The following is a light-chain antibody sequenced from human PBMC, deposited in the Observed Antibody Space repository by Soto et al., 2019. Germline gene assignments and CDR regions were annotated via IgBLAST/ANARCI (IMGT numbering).Light chain of an antibody. V-gene: IGKV3-20*01. J-gene: IGKJ5*01. CDR1: QSVSSSY. Sequence: IVSTQSPGTGALVTGERAALSCRASQSVSSSYLAWYQQKPGQAPRLLIYGASSRATGIPDRFSGSGSGTDFTLTISRLEPEDFAVYYCQQYGSSPPTFGQGTRLEIK. CDR2: GAS. CDR3: QQYGSSPPT.